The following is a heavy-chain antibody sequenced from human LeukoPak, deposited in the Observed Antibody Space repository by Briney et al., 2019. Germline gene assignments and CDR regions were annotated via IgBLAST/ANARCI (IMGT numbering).Heavy chain of an antibody. CDR1: GFTFSSYS. V-gene: IGHV3-21*01. Sequence: PGGSLRLSCAASGFTFSSYSMNSVRQAPGKGLEWVSSISSSSSYIYYADSVKGRFTISRDNAKNSLYLQMNSLRAEDTAVYYCAREGRVTMVQGGGINWGQGTLVTVSS. CDR2: ISSSSSYI. CDR3: AREGRVTMVQGGGIN. J-gene: IGHJ4*02. D-gene: IGHD3-10*01.